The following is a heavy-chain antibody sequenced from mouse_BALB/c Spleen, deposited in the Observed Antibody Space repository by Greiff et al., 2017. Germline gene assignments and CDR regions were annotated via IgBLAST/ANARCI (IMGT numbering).Heavy chain of an antibody. D-gene: IGHD2-14*01. Sequence: EVKVVESGGGLVKPGGSLKLSCAASGFTFSSYAMSWVRQTPEKRLEWVASISSGGSTYYPDSVKGRFTISRDNARNILYLQMSSLRSEDTAMYYCARSYYRYGWDYWGQGTTLTVSS. CDR2: ISSGGST. CDR1: GFTFSSYA. J-gene: IGHJ2*01. V-gene: IGHV5-6-5*01. CDR3: ARSYYRYGWDY.